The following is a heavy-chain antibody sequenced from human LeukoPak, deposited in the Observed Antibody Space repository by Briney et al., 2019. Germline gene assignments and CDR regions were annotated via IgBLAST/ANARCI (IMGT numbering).Heavy chain of an antibody. CDR3: AQVWGDSSVLGYFDY. D-gene: IGHD3-22*01. CDR2: IDWDDDK. Sequence: GSGPTLVNPTQTLTLTFTFSGFSLSTSGVGVGWIRQPPGKALGGLAFIDWDDDKRYSPSLKSRLTITKDTSKNQVVLTMTNMDPVDTATYYCAQVWGDSSVLGYFDYWGQGTLVTVSS. V-gene: IGHV2-5*02. J-gene: IGHJ4*02. CDR1: GFSLSTSGVG.